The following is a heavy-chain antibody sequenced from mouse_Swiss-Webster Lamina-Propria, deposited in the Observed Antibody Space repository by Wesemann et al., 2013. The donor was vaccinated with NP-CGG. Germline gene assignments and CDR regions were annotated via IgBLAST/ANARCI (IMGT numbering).Heavy chain of an antibody. CDR2: ISYSGST. J-gene: IGHJ4*01. CDR3: ARTRSSPYAMDY. Sequence: EYAGYISYSGSTYYNPSLKSRISITRDTSKNQYYLQLNSVTTEDTATYYCARTRSSPYAMDYWGQGTSVTVSS. D-gene: IGHD1-1*01. V-gene: IGHV3-8*02.